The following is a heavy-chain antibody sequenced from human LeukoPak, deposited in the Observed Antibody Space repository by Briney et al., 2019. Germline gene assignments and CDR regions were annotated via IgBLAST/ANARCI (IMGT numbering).Heavy chain of an antibody. D-gene: IGHD2-2*01. J-gene: IGHJ1*01. Sequence: GASVKVSCKASGYTFTSHDINWVRQATGQGLEWMGWMNPNSGNTGYAQKFQGRVTMTMNTSISTAYMELSSLRSDDTAVYYCARGRVKYCSSTSCYFLQNWGQGTLVTVSS. CDR1: GYTFTSHD. CDR3: ARGRVKYCSSTSCYFLQN. V-gene: IGHV1-8*01. CDR2: MNPNSGNT.